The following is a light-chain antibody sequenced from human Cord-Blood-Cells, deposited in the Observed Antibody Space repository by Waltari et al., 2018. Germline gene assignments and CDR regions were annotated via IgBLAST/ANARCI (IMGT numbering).Light chain of an antibody. Sequence: SYVLTQPPSVSVAPGKTARITCGGNNIGSKSVHWYQQKPGQAPVLVVYDDSDRPSGIPARFSGSNSGNTDTLTSSRVEAGDEADYYCQVWDSSSDHHWVFGGGTKLTVL. V-gene: IGLV3-21*03. CDR3: QVWDSSSDHHWV. CDR1: NIGSKS. CDR2: DDS. J-gene: IGLJ3*02.